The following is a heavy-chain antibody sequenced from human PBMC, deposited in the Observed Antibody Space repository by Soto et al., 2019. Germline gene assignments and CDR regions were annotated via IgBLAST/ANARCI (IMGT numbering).Heavy chain of an antibody. Sequence: SETLSLTCTVSGGSVSSGSYYWSWIRQPPGKGLEWIGYIHNSGSTNYNPSLKSRVTIAVDTSRNQFSLILSSVTAADTAVYYCARVLEDYYASGTYRDSWGQGALVTVSS. CDR3: ARVLEDYYASGTYRDS. D-gene: IGHD3-10*01. J-gene: IGHJ4*02. V-gene: IGHV4-61*01. CDR2: IHNSGST. CDR1: GGSVSSGSYY.